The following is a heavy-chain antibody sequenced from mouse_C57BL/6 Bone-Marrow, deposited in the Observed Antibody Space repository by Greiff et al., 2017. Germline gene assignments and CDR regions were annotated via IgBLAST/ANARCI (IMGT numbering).Heavy chain of an antibody. D-gene: IGHD1-1*01. J-gene: IGHJ1*03. CDR1: GYTFTSYW. CDR2: IDPSDSYT. Sequence: QVQLQQPGAELVMPGASVKLSCKASGYTFTSYWMHWVKQRPGQGLEWIGEIDPSDSYTNYNQKFKGKSTLTVDKSSSTAYMELRSLTSEDTAVYYCARGGTTDWYFDVWGTGTTVTVSS. CDR3: ARGGTTDWYFDV. V-gene: IGHV1-69*01.